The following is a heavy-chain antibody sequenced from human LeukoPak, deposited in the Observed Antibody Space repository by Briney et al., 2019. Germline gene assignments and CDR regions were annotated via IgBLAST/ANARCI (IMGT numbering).Heavy chain of an antibody. V-gene: IGHV4-59*01. D-gene: IGHD6-13*01. Sequence: SETLSLTCTVSGGSISSYYWSWIRQPPGKGLEWIGYIYYSGSTSYNPSLKSRVTISVDTSKNQFSLKLSSVTAADTAVYYCARDAAAGTLGAFDIWGQGTMVTVSS. J-gene: IGHJ3*02. CDR3: ARDAAAGTLGAFDI. CDR2: IYYSGST. CDR1: GGSISSYY.